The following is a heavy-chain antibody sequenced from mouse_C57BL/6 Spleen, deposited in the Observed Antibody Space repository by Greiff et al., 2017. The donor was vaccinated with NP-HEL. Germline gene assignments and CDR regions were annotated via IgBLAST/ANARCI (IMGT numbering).Heavy chain of an antibody. CDR2: ISYSGST. J-gene: IGHJ3*01. CDR1: GYSITSGYD. V-gene: IGHV3-1*01. D-gene: IGHD3-3*01. Sequence: EVQLQESGPGMVKPSQSLSLTCTVTGYSITSGYDWHWIRHFPGNKLEWMGYISYSGSTNYNPSLKSRISITHDTSKNHFFLKLNSVTTEDTATYYCARDGAVLFAYWGQGTLVTVSA. CDR3: ARDGAVLFAY.